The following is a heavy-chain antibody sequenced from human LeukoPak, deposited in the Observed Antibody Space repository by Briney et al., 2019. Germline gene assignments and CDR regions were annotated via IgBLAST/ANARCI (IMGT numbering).Heavy chain of an antibody. CDR2: IYSGGST. D-gene: IGHD5-12*01. Sequence: GGSLRLSCAASGFTVSSNYMSWVRQAPGKGLEWVSVIYSGGSTFYADSVKGRFTISRDNSKNTLYLQMNSLRAEDTAVYYCARVIVAGDHTFDYWGQGTLVTVSS. J-gene: IGHJ4*02. CDR3: ARVIVAGDHTFDY. CDR1: GFTVSSNY. V-gene: IGHV3-53*01.